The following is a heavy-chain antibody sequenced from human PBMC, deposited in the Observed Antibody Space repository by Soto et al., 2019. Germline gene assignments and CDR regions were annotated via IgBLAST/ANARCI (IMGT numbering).Heavy chain of an antibody. V-gene: IGHV3-73*01. J-gene: IGHJ4*02. CDR3: TRTLNYNKCDY. Sequence: GGSLRLSCAASGFTFSGSAMHWVRQASGKGLEWVGRIRSKANSYATAYAASVKGRFTISRDDSKNTAYLQMNSLKTEDTAVYYCTRTLNYNKCDYWGQGTLVTVSS. D-gene: IGHD1-1*01. CDR2: IRSKANSYAT. CDR1: GFTFSGSA.